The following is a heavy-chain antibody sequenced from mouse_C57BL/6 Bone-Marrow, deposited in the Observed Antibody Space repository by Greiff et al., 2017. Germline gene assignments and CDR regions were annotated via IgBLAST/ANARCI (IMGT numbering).Heavy chain of an antibody. Sequence: DVKLQESGGGLVQPGGSLSLSCAASGFTFTDYYMSWVRQPPGKALEWLGFIRNKANGYTTEYSASVKGRFTISRDNSQSILYLQMNALRAEDSATYYCARSHGTDFDYWGQGTTLTVSS. CDR2: IRNKANGYTT. V-gene: IGHV7-3*01. D-gene: IGHD4-1*01. J-gene: IGHJ2*01. CDR3: ARSHGTDFDY. CDR1: GFTFTDYY.